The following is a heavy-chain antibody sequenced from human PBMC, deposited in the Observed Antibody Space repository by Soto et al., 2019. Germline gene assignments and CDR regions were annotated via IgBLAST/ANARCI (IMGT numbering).Heavy chain of an antibody. CDR2: ISYSGST. D-gene: IGHD2-15*01. CDR1: GGSFSGYY. CDR3: ARDRGGGSPWYY. J-gene: IGHJ4*02. Sequence: SSETLSLTGAVYGGSFSGYYWSWIRQPPGKGLEWIGYISYSGSTHYSPSLKSRVSITVDTSKNQFSLNLASVSAEDTAVYYCARDRGGGSPWYYWGQGTLVTVSS. V-gene: IGHV4-34*11.